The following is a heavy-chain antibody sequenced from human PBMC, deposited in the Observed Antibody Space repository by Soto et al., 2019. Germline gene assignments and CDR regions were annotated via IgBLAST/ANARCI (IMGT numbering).Heavy chain of an antibody. V-gene: IGHV4-39*01. CDR2: MHYSGST. D-gene: IGHD3-16*01. CDR3: GGPGLIRSWYWFDP. J-gene: IGHJ5*02. Sequence: PSETLSLTCTVSGVSFRSSDYYWGWIRQPPNEGLEWIGSMHYSGSTFYNPSLKSRVTISVDTSKNQFYLKLTSMTAADTAVYFWGGPGLIRSWYWFDPWGQGTLVTVSS. CDR1: GVSFRSSDYY.